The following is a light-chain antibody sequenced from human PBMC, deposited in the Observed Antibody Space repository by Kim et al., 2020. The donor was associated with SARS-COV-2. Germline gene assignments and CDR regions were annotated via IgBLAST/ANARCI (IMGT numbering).Light chain of an antibody. CDR3: NSRDSSGNQV. Sequence: VALGQTDRIKCQGDSHRSYYASWYQQKPGQAPVLVIYGKNNRPSGIPDRFSGSSSGNTASLTITGAQAEDEADYYCNSRDSSGNQVFGGGTQLTVL. CDR2: GKN. CDR1: SHRSYY. J-gene: IGLJ2*01. V-gene: IGLV3-19*01.